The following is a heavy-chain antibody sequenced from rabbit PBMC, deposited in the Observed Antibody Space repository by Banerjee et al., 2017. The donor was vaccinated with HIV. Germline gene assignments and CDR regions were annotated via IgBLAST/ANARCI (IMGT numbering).Heavy chain of an antibody. CDR1: GFSFNNKYV. Sequence: QEQLEESGGGLVQPEGSLTLTCTASGFSFNNKYVMCWARQAPGKGLEWIACINTSSGNTVYATWAKGRFTISKTSSTTVTLQMTSLTAADTATYFCARDLAGVIGWHFGVWGPGPLVTGS. V-gene: IGHV1S45*01. CDR3: ARDLAGVIGWHFGV. D-gene: IGHD4-1*01. CDR2: INTSSGNT. J-gene: IGHJ6*01.